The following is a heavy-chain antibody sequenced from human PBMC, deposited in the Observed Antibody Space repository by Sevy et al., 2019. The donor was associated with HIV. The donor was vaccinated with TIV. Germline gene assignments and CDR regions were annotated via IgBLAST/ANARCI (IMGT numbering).Heavy chain of an antibody. CDR2: MSYDGSNK. D-gene: IGHD2-2*01. Sequence: GGSLRLSCAASGFTFSTYAMHWVRQAPGKELEWVAVMSYDGSNKYYAYSVKGRFTISRDNSKNTLYLQMNSLRAEDTAVYYCARGDKGGYCISTSCSLYGMDVWGQGTTVTVSS. V-gene: IGHV3-30-3*01. J-gene: IGHJ6*02. CDR3: ARGDKGGYCISTSCSLYGMDV. CDR1: GFTFSTYA.